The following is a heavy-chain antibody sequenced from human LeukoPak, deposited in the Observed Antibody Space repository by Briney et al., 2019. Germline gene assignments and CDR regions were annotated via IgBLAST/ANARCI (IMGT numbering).Heavy chain of an antibody. D-gene: IGHD3-3*01. Sequence: ASVRVSCKASGYSFSTYGISWVRQAPGQGLEWMGWINTYNGDTIYTHQLQGRLTMTTDTSTSTVYMDLRSLQSDDTALYYCARDFCSGGGCCHALGYWGQGAPVTVSS. CDR3: ARDFCSGGGCCHALGY. CDR1: GYSFSTYG. CDR2: INTYNGDT. J-gene: IGHJ4*02. V-gene: IGHV1-18*01.